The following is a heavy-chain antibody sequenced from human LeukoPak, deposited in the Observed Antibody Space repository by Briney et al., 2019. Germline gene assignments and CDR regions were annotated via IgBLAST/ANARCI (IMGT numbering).Heavy chain of an antibody. V-gene: IGHV1-8*01. CDR3: ARAIAARPGNYYYGMDV. D-gene: IGHD6-6*01. CDR1: GYTFTSYG. Sequence: GASVKVSCKASGYTFTSYGINWVRQATGQGLEWMGWMNPNSGNTGYAQKFQGRVTMTRNTSISTAYMELSSLRSEDTAVYYCARAIAARPGNYYYGMDVWGQGTTVTVSS. CDR2: MNPNSGNT. J-gene: IGHJ6*02.